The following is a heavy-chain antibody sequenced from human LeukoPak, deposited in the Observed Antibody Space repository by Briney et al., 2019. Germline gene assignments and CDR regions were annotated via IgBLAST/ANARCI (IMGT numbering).Heavy chain of an antibody. D-gene: IGHD5-18*01. Sequence: GGSLRLSCAASGFTFSSYWMSWVRQAPGKGLEWVANIKQDGSEKYYVDSVKGRFTISRDNAKNSLYLQMNSLRAEDTAVYYCAREPLFSYGFVVRGHYFDYWGQGTLVTVSS. CDR1: GFTFSSYW. CDR3: AREPLFSYGFVVRGHYFDY. J-gene: IGHJ4*02. CDR2: IKQDGSEK. V-gene: IGHV3-7*01.